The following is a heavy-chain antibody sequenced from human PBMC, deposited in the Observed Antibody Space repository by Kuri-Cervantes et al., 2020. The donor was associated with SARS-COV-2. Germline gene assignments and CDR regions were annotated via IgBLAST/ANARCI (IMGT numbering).Heavy chain of an antibody. CDR2: ISSTSGNYI. Sequence: GESLKISCAASGFNFSDYYMSWIRQAPGKGLEWVAHISSTSGNYIYYADSVKGRFTISRDNAKKSLYLQMNSVRAEDTAVYYCARVGVSVYFQHWGQGTLVTVSS. CDR3: ARVGVSVYFQH. V-gene: IGHV3-11*04. CDR1: GFNFSDYY. J-gene: IGHJ1*01. D-gene: IGHD3-16*01.